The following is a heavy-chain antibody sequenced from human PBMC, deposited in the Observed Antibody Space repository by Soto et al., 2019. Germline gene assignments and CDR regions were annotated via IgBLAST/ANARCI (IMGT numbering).Heavy chain of an antibody. CDR1: GYTFTGYY. V-gene: IGHV1-2*04. CDR3: ARDIVVVVGPYYYYYGMDV. CDR2: INPNSGGT. J-gene: IGHJ6*02. D-gene: IGHD2-15*01. Sequence: ASVKVSCKASGYTFTGYYMHWVRQAPGQGLEWMGWINPNSGGTNYAQKFQGWVTMNRDTSISTAYMELSRLRSDDTAVYYCARDIVVVVGPYYYYYGMDVWGQGTTVTVSS.